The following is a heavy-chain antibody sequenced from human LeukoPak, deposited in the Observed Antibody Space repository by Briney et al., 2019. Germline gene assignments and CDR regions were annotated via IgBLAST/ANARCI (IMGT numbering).Heavy chain of an antibody. D-gene: IGHD1-20*01. Sequence: GASVKVSCKASGFTFTSSAMQWVRQARGQRLEWIGWIVVGSGNTNYAQKFQERVTITRDMSTSTAYMELSSLRSEDTAVYHCAAVLITGTTGYYYYGMDVWGQGTTVTVSS. V-gene: IGHV1-58*02. CDR2: IVVGSGNT. CDR1: GFTFTSSA. CDR3: AAVLITGTTGYYYYGMDV. J-gene: IGHJ6*02.